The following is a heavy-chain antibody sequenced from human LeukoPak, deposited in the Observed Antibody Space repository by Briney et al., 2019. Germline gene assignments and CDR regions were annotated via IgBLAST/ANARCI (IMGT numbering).Heavy chain of an antibody. J-gene: IGHJ6*03. V-gene: IGHV4-39*01. CDR3: ARQIAARQYYYYYYMDV. CDR2: IYYSGST. CDR1: GGSISSSSYY. D-gene: IGHD6-6*01. Sequence: PSETLSLTCTVSGGSISSSSYYWGWIRQPPGKGLEWIGSIYYSGSTYYNPSLKSRVTISLDTSKNQFSLKLSSVTAADTAVYYCARQIAARQYYYYYYMDVWGKGTTVTVSS.